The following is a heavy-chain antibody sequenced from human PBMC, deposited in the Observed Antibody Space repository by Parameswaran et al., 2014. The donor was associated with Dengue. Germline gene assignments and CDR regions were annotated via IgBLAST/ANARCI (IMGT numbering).Heavy chain of an antibody. CDR2: IWYDGSNK. Sequence: WIRQPPGKGLEWVAVIWYDGSNKYYADSVKGRFTISRDNSKNTLYLQMNSLRAEDTAVYYCARGSYDFWSGYSGRGYYYMDVWGKGTTVTVSS. CDR3: ARGSYDFWSGYSGRGYYYMDV. J-gene: IGHJ6*03. V-gene: IGHV3-33*01. D-gene: IGHD3-3*01.